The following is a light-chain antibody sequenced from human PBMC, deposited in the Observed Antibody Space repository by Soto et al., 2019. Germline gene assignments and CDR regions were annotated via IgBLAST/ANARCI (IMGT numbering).Light chain of an antibody. CDR2: AVN. CDR3: SSYAGSSNV. Sequence: QSAMTQPPSASGSPGQSVAISCTGTSSDVGGYNYVSWYQQHPGKAPKLMIYAVNKRPSGVPDRFSGSKSGNTASLTVSGLQAEDEADYYCSSYAGSSNVFGTGTKVTAL. J-gene: IGLJ1*01. V-gene: IGLV2-8*01. CDR1: SSDVGGYNY.